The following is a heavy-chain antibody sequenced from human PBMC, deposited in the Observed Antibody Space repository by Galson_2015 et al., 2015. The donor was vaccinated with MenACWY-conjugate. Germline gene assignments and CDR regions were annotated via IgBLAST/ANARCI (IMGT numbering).Heavy chain of an antibody. J-gene: IGHJ3*02. CDR2: ISYTGST. Sequence: SETLSLTCTVSGDSVSSSYWSWSRQPPGKGLEWIGYISYTGSTNYNPSLKSRVTISVDTSKNQFFLRLSSVIAADTAIYYCAKTDSRDAFDIWGQGTMITVSS. D-gene: IGHD2-15*01. CDR3: AKTDSRDAFDI. V-gene: IGHV4-59*02. CDR1: GDSVSSSY.